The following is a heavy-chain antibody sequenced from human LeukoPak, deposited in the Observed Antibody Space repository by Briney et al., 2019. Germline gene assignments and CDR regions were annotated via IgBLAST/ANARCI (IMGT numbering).Heavy chain of an antibody. V-gene: IGHV4-59*08. Sequence: SETLSLTCTVSGGSISSYYWSWIRQPPGKGLECIGYIYYSGSTNYNPSLKSRVTISVDTSKNQFSLKLSSVTAADTAVYYCARHLYGDYTYYFDYWGQGTLVTVSS. CDR1: GGSISSYY. CDR2: IYYSGST. CDR3: ARHLYGDYTYYFDY. D-gene: IGHD4-17*01. J-gene: IGHJ4*02.